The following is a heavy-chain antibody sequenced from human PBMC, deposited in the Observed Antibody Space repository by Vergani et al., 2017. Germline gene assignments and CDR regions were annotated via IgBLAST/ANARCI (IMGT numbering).Heavy chain of an antibody. D-gene: IGHD1-1*01. V-gene: IGHV4-39*01. J-gene: IGHJ6*02. Sequence: QLQLQESGPGLVKPSETLSLICTVSGGSINPSSSFWGWIRQSPGKGLEWIGSINYVGRTYYIPSLQSRATVFVDTSKNQFSLNLTSVTAADTAVYYCARTRVHREGYYYYGMDVWGQGTTVTVSS. CDR1: GGSINPSSSF. CDR3: ARTRVHREGYYYYGMDV. CDR2: INYVGRT.